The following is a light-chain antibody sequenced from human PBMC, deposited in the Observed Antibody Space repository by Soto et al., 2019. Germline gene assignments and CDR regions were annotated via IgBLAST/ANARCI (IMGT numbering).Light chain of an antibody. CDR2: RSD. CDR1: NSNIGSNN. CDR3: AAWDDSRYGVV. J-gene: IGLJ2*01. V-gene: IGLV1-44*01. Sequence: QSVLTQSPSASGTPGQRVTIACSGSNSNIGSNNVNWYRHVPGTAPKLLIFRSDQRPSGVPDRFSGSRSGTPASLVINGLQSGDEAHYYCAAWDDSRYGVVFGGGTQLTVL.